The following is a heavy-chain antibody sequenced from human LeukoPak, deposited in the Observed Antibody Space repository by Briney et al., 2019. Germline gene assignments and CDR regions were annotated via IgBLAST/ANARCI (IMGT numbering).Heavy chain of an antibody. CDR2: INPNSGGT. V-gene: IGHV1-2*04. Sequence: ASGNVACKASGYTFTGYYMDWVRQAPGQGLEWMGWINPNSGGTNYAHTFQGWVTMTRDTSISTAYMELSRLRSDDTAVYYCARGKDAHIYFDYWGQGTLVTVSS. D-gene: IGHD2-15*01. CDR3: ARGKDAHIYFDY. J-gene: IGHJ4*02. CDR1: GYTFTGYY.